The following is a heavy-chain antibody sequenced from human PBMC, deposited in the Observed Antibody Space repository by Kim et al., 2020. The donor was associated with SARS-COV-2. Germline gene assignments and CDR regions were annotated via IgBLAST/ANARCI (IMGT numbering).Heavy chain of an antibody. V-gene: IGHV3-21*01. J-gene: IGHJ4*01. CDR2: ISSGSSFI. CDR3: ARKLGTDGYSINRISFDY. Sequence: GGSLRLSCAASGFSFSSYSMNWVRQVPGKGLEWVSSISSGSSFIYYTDSVKGRFTISRDNAKNSLYLQMNSLRAEATAVYYCARKLGTDGYSINRISFDYWGRGNLVTVSS. CDR1: GFSFSSYS. D-gene: IGHD4-4*01.